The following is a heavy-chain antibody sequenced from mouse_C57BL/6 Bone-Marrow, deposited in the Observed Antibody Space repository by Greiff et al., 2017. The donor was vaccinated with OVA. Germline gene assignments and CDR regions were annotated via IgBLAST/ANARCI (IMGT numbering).Heavy chain of an antibody. CDR2: IWWDDDK. Sequence: QVTLKVCGPGILQPSQTLSLTCSFSGFSLSTFGMGVGWLRQPSGKGLEWLAHIWWDDDKYYNPALKSRLTISKDTSKNQVFLKIADVDTADTATYYCARMVVAYYFDYWGQGTTLTVSS. D-gene: IGHD1-1*01. CDR1: GFSLSTFGMG. CDR3: ARMVVAYYFDY. V-gene: IGHV8-8*01. J-gene: IGHJ2*01.